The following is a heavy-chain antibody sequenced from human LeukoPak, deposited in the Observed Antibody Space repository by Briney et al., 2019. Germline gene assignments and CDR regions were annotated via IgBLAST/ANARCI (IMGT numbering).Heavy chain of an antibody. CDR2: ISGSGGST. V-gene: IGHV3-23*01. J-gene: IGHJ4*02. CDR3: ARHYYDSSGYTFDY. D-gene: IGHD3-22*01. Sequence: PGGSLRLSCAASGFTFRSYGMTWVRQAPGKGLEWVSDISGSGGSTYYADSVKGRFTISRDNSKNTLYLQMNSLRAEDTAVYYCARHYYDSSGYTFDYWGQGTLVTVSS. CDR1: GFTFRSYG.